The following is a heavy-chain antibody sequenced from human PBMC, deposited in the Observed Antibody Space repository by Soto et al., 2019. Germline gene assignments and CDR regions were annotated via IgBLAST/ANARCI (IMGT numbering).Heavy chain of an antibody. V-gene: IGHV4-59*01. J-gene: IGHJ6*02. CDR3: ARDYEGEYYYYGMDV. D-gene: IGHD3-16*01. Sequence: QVQLQESGPGLVKPSETLSLTCTVSGGSISSYYWSWIRQPPGKGLEWIGYIYYSGSTNYNPSLKSQVTISVDTSKNQFSLKLSSVTAADTAVYYCARDYEGEYYYYGMDVWGQGTTVTVSS. CDR1: GGSISSYY. CDR2: IYYSGST.